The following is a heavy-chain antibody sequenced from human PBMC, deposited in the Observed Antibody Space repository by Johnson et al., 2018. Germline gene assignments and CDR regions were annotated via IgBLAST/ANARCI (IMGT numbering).Heavy chain of an antibody. J-gene: IGHJ3*02. D-gene: IGHD3-10*01. CDR3: ARERYGTFYI. V-gene: IGHV3-7*01. Sequence: EVQLVESGGGLVQPGGSLRLSCAASGFTFSSYWMSWVRQAPGEGLEWVANIKLDGSAAYYVGSVGGRFTMSRDNAKNFLYLQMNSLRGEDTAMYYCARERYGTFYIWGRGTMVTVSS. CDR1: GFTFSSYW. CDR2: IKLDGSAA.